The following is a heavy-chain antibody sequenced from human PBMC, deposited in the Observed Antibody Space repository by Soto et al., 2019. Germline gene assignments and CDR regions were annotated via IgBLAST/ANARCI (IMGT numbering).Heavy chain of an antibody. CDR1: GGSFSGYY. D-gene: IGHD4-4*01. V-gene: IGHV4-34*01. Sequence: SETLSLTCAVYGGSFSGYYWSWIRQPPGKGLEWIGEINHSGSTNYNPSLKSRVTISVDTSKNQFSLKLSSVTAADTAVYYCARLMTTVSTTAYYYYYYMDVWGKGTTVTVSS. CDR2: INHSGST. J-gene: IGHJ6*03. CDR3: ARLMTTVSTTAYYYYYYMDV.